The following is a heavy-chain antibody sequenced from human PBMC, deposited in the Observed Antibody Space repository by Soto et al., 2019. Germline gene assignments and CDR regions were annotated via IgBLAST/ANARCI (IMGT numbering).Heavy chain of an antibody. CDR2: IKSKTDGGTT. CDR1: GFTFNNAW. D-gene: IGHD2-2*01. CDR3: TTAIVVPRFDP. V-gene: IGHV3-15*01. Sequence: EVQLVESGGGLVKPGRSLRLSCAASGFTFNNAWMTWVRQAPGKGLEWVGRIKSKTDGGTTDYAAPVKGRFTISRDDSKNTVYLQMNSLKTEDTAVYYCTTAIVVPRFDPWGQGILVTVSS. J-gene: IGHJ5*02.